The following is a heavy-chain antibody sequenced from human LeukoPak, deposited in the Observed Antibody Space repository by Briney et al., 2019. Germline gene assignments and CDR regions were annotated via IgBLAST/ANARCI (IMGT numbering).Heavy chain of an antibody. J-gene: IGHJ4*02. V-gene: IGHV3-7*01. D-gene: IGHD2-15*01. Sequence: PGGSLRLSCAASGFTFSGHWMSWVRQSPGKGLEWVANINQNGSAEYYLDSVKGRFTISRDNTNNTLYLQMNNLRGEDTAVYYCARGKGGPFKYWGQGTLVTVSS. CDR3: ARGKGGPFKY. CDR2: INQNGSAE. CDR1: GFTFSGHW.